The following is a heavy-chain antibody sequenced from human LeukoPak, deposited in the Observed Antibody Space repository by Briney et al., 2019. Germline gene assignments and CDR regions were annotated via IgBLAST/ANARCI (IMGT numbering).Heavy chain of an antibody. J-gene: IGHJ5*02. V-gene: IGHV1-8*01. CDR2: MNPNSGNT. D-gene: IGHD5-12*01. Sequence: ASVKVSCKASGYTFTSYDINWVRQATGQGLEWMGWMNPNSGNTGYAQKFQGRVTMTRNTSISTAYMELSSLRSEDTAVYYCARGQGIVATTWFDPLGPGNPGHRLL. CDR1: GYTFTSYD. CDR3: ARGQGIVATTWFDP.